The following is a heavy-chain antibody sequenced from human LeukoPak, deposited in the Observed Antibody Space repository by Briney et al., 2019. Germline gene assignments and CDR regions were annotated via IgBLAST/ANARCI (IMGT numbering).Heavy chain of an antibody. Sequence: GGSLRLSCAASGFTVSSNYMSWVRQAPGKGLEWVSVIYSGGSTYYADSVKGRFTISRDNSKNTLYLQMNSLRAEDTAVYYCAREEHNWNELDYWGQGTLVTVSS. D-gene: IGHD1-1*01. J-gene: IGHJ4*02. CDR2: IYSGGST. CDR1: GFTVSSNY. CDR3: AREEHNWNELDY. V-gene: IGHV3-66*01.